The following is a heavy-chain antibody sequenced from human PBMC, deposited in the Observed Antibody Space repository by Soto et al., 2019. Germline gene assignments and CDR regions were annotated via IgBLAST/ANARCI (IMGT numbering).Heavy chain of an antibody. J-gene: IGHJ4*02. CDR2: IYTSGTT. D-gene: IGHD3-9*01. V-gene: IGHV4-4*07. CDR3: AREDYYDTGYYVV. CDR1: GRSMSGYY. Sequence: PSETLSLTCIVSGRSMSGYYWSWIRQPAGERLEWIGRIYTSGTTDFNPSLKGRVTMSVDTSKNQFSLKLTSVTAADTALYYCAREDYYDTGYYVVWGQGTQVTVSS.